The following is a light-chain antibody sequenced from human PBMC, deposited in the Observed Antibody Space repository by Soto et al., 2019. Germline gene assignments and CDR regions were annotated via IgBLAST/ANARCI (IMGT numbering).Light chain of an antibody. Sequence: AIRMTQSPSSFSASTGDRFTITCRASQGISSYLAWYQQKPGKAPKRLIYATSSLQSGVPSRFSGSGSGTEFTLTISSLQPEDFATYYCLQHNNFPWTFGQGTKVDIK. CDR3: LQHNNFPWT. V-gene: IGKV1-8*01. CDR2: ATS. CDR1: QGISSY. J-gene: IGKJ1*01.